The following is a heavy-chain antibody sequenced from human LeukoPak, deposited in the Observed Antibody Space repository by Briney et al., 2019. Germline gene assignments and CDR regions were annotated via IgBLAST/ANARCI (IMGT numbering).Heavy chain of an antibody. V-gene: IGHV4-38-2*02. CDR1: GYSISSDYY. CDR3: ARSPTILLGFGELLPNWFDP. CDR2: IYHSGST. Sequence: SETLSLTCTVSGYSISSDYYWGWIRQPPGKGLEWIGSIYHSGSTYYNPSLKSRVTISVDTSKNQFFLQLSSVIAADTAVYYCARSPTILLGFGELLPNWFDPWGQGTLVTVFS. D-gene: IGHD3-10*01. J-gene: IGHJ5*02.